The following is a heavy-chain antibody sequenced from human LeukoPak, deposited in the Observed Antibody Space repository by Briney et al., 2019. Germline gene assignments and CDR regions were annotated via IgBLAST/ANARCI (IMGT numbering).Heavy chain of an antibody. D-gene: IGHD2-2*01. J-gene: IGHJ4*02. V-gene: IGHV3-23*01. CDR2: VSGDGGMT. CDR3: ADIPTPDY. CDR1: GFTFSNYA. Sequence: GGSLRLSCAASGFTFSNYAMSWVRQAPGEGLEWISTVSGDGGMTYYADSAKGRFTISRDNSKSTVFLQMNGLRAEDTAVYYCADIPTPDYWGQGTLVTVSS.